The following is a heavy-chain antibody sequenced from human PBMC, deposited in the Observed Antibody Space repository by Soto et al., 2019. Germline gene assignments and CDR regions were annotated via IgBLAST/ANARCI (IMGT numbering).Heavy chain of an antibody. CDR2: ISYDGSNK. Sequence: PGGSLRLSCAASGFTFSSYGMHWVRQAPGKGLEWVAVISYDGSNKYYADSVKGRFTISRDNSKNTLYLQMNSLRAEDTAVYYCAKLVGATGPFDYWGQGTLVTVSS. V-gene: IGHV3-30*18. D-gene: IGHD1-26*01. CDR1: GFTFSSYG. CDR3: AKLVGATGPFDY. J-gene: IGHJ4*02.